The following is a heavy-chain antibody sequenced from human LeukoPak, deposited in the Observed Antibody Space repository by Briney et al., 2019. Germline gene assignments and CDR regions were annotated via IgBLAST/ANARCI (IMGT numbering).Heavy chain of an antibody. CDR2: INEDGTKE. CDR1: GFMIRDYW. CDR3: ASRESSMARSH. Sequence: VGSLRLSCTASGFMIRDYWMNWVRQVPGKGLEWVANINEDGTKEDYVDSVRGRFTISRDNAKNSVYLQMNSLRGEDTALYYCASRESSMARSHWGQGTLVTVSS. J-gene: IGHJ4*02. D-gene: IGHD3-10*01. V-gene: IGHV3-7*01.